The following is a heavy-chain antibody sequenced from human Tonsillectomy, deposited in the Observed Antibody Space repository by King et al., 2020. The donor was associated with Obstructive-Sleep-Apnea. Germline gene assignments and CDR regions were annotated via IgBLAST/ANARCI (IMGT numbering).Heavy chain of an antibody. Sequence: VQLQESGPGLVKPSETLSLTCNVSGDSISSRYWSWIRQPPGKGLEWIGYISKSGGTNYNPSLKSRVTISVDTSKNQFSLRLSSVTATDTAVYYCATLWFGESFFDYWGQGTPVSVSS. CDR1: GDSISSRY. J-gene: IGHJ4*02. V-gene: IGHV4-59*11. CDR2: ISKSGGT. CDR3: ATLWFGESFFDY. D-gene: IGHD3-10*01.